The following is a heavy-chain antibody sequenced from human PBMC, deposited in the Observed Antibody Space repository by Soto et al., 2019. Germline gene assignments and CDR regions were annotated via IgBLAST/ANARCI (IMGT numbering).Heavy chain of an antibody. V-gene: IGHV3-23*01. Sequence: GGSLRLSCAASGFTFSSYAMSWVRQAPGKGLEWVSAISGSGGSTYYADSVKGRFTISRDNSKNTLYLQMNSLRAEDTAVYYCAKDVKRNVGYCSGGSCYSVYWGQGTLVTVSS. D-gene: IGHD2-15*01. CDR1: GFTFSSYA. J-gene: IGHJ4*02. CDR2: ISGSGGST. CDR3: AKDVKRNVGYCSGGSCYSVY.